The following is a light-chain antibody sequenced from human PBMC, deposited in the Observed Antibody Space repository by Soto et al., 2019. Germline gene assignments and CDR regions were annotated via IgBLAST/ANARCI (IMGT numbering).Light chain of an antibody. J-gene: IGKJ1*01. CDR1: QSVSSN. CDR2: GAS. Sequence: VVMRHAPASLSVSPGEGATLSFRASQSVSSNLAWYQQKPGQAPRLLIYGASTRATGIPARFSGSGSGTEFTLTISSLQSEDFAVYYCQQYNNWPRTFGQGTKVDIK. V-gene: IGKV3-15*01. CDR3: QQYNNWPRT.